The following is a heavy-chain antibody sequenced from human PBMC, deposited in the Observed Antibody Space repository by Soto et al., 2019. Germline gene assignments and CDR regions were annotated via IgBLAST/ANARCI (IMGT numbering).Heavy chain of an antibody. CDR3: ARAGGCTNGVCYLGLDP. CDR2: IYYSGST. J-gene: IGHJ5*02. D-gene: IGHD2-8*01. V-gene: IGHV4-59*01. Sequence: QVQLQESGPGLVKPSETLSLTCTVSGGSISSYYWSWIRQPPGKGLEWIGYIYYSGSTNYNPSLKSRVTISVDTSKNQCSLKLSSVTAADTAVYYCARAGGCTNGVCYLGLDPWGQATLVTVSS. CDR1: GGSISSYY.